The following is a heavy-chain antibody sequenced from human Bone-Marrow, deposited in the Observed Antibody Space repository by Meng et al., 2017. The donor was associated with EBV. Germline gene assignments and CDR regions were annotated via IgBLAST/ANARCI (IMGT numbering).Heavy chain of an antibody. V-gene: IGHV3-21*01. D-gene: IGHD5-24*01. CDR3: ARGDRWFDP. CDR2: ISSSSSYI. J-gene: IGHJ5*02. Sequence: EVRLGESGVGLGRTGGSLRLSCAGSGFTFSSYRMNWVRQAPGKGLEWVSSISSSSSYIYYADSVKGRFTSSRDNAKNSLYLQMNSLRAEDTAVYYCARGDRWFDPWGQGTLVTVSS. CDR1: GFTFSSYR.